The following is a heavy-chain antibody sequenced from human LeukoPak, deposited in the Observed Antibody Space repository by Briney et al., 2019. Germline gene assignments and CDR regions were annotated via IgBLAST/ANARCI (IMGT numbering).Heavy chain of an antibody. CDR2: ISTYKGDT. CDR1: GYTFTNYG. CDR3: ARYDSSGPIGYYYGMDV. J-gene: IGHJ6*02. Sequence: ASVKVSCKASGYTFTNYGISWVRQAPGQGLEWMGWISTYKGDTNYAQNLQGRVTITADESTSTAYMELSSLRSEDTAVYYCARYDSSGPIGYYYGMDVWGQGTTVTVSS. D-gene: IGHD3-22*01. V-gene: IGHV1-18*01.